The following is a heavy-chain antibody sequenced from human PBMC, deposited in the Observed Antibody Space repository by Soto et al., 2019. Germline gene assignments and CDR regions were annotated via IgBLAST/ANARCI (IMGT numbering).Heavy chain of an antibody. D-gene: IGHD6-13*01. CDR1: GFTFSSYG. CDR2: IWYDGSNK. V-gene: IGHV3-33*01. Sequence: GGSLRLSCAASGFTFSSYGMHWVRQAPGKGLEWVAVIWYDGSNKYYADSVKGRFTISRDNSKNTLYLQMNSLRAEDTAVYYCARGSSSWLKYYYYYYGMDVWGQGTTVTVSS. J-gene: IGHJ6*02. CDR3: ARGSSSWLKYYYYYYGMDV.